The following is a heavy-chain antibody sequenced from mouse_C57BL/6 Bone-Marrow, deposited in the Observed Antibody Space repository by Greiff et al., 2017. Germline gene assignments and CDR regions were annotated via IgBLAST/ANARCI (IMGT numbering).Heavy chain of an antibody. J-gene: IGHJ1*03. CDR1: GFTFTDYY. CDR3: ARSYGRYFDF. Sequence: VQLLQSGPELVKPGASVKISCKASGFTFTDYYINWVQQRPGQGLEWIGCIFPGSGSTYYNDNFKGQATLTVDKTSSTAYMLLSSLTSEDSAVYFCARSYGRYFDFGGTGTTVTVSS. D-gene: IGHD1-2*01. V-gene: IGHV1-75*01. CDR2: IFPGSGST.